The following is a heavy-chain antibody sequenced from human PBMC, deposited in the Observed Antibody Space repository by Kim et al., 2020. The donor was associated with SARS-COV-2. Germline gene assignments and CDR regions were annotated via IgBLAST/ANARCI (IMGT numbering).Heavy chain of an antibody. V-gene: IGHV1-18*01. CDR3: ARGGYLNYADY. Sequence: NTNDEEKFRARVTMTTDTSTSTAYMELRSLRSDDTAVFYCARGGYLNYADYWGQGTLVTVSS. CDR2: NT. J-gene: IGHJ4*02. D-gene: IGHD5-12*01.